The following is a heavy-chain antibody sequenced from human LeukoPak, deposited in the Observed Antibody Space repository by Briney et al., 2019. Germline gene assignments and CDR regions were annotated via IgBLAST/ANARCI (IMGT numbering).Heavy chain of an antibody. CDR3: ARDCSGGSCYGVFDI. CDR2: IYDSGST. CDR1: GASIRSGDYY. Sequence: SQTLSLTCTVSGASIRSGDYYWGWLRQPPGKGLEWIGYIYDSGSTYYNPSLKSRTTISVDTSENRFSLKLSSVTATDPAVYYCARDCSGGSCYGVFDIWGQGTMVTVSS. J-gene: IGHJ3*02. V-gene: IGHV4-30-4*01. D-gene: IGHD2-15*01.